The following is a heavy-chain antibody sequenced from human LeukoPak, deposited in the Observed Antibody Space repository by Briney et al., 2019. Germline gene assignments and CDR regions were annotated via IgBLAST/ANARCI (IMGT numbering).Heavy chain of an antibody. CDR2: ISGSGATS. D-gene: IGHD2-15*01. J-gene: IGHJ4*02. CDR1: GLTFTKYA. CDR3: AKGGDGSCYSYLDY. Sequence: GGSLRVSCAASGLTFTKYAMSWVRQAPGKGLEWVSAISGSGATSYYANSVKGRFTISRDDSKNTMYLQMNSLRAEDTAVYYCAKGGDGSCYSYLDYWGQGILVTVSS. V-gene: IGHV3-23*01.